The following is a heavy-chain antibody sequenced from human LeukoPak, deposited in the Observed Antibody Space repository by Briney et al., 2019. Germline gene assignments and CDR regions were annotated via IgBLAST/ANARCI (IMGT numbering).Heavy chain of an antibody. CDR3: ARNAVAGTNDAFDI. CDR2: IIPIFGTA. V-gene: IGHV1-69*05. J-gene: IGHJ3*02. Sequence: SVKVSCKASGGTFSSYAISWVRQAPGQGLEWMGRIIPIFGTANYAQKLQGRVTITTDESTSTAYMELSSLRSEDTAVYYCARNAVAGTNDAFDIWGQGTMVTVSS. D-gene: IGHD6-19*01. CDR1: GGTFSSYA.